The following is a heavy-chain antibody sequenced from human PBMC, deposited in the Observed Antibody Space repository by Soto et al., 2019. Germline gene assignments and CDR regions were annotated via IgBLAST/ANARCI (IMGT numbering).Heavy chain of an antibody. D-gene: IGHD2-8*01. CDR3: ARDEFVDPGVY. J-gene: IGHJ4*02. CDR2: ISAYNGNT. CDR1: GYTFTSYG. V-gene: IGHV1-18*01. Sequence: QVQLVQSGAEVKKPGASVKVSCKASGYTFTSYGISWVRQAPGQGLEWMGWISAYNGNTNYAQKLQGRVTMTTDTATSTADMERMSLRSDDTAGYCCARDEFVDPGVYWGQGTLVTVSS.